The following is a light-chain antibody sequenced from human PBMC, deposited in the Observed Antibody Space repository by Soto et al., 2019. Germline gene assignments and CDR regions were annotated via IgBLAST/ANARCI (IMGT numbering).Light chain of an antibody. J-gene: IGKJ3*01. CDR2: GAS. CDR1: QSVSSN. V-gene: IGKV3-15*01. CDR3: QQYNNWPSFT. Sequence: DIVMTQSPATLSVSPGERATLSCRASQSVSSNLAWYQQKPGQAPRLLVYGASTRATGIPARVSGSGSGTEFIPTISSLQSEDFALYYCQQYNNWPSFTFGPGTKVDIK.